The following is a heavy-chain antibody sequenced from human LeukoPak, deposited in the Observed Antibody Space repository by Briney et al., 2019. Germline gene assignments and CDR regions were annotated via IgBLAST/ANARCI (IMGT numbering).Heavy chain of an antibody. CDR1: GFTFSGSA. D-gene: IGHD5-24*01. CDR2: IRNKANSYAT. Sequence: PGGSLRLSCAASGFTFSGSAMHWVRQASGKGLEWVGRIRNKANSYATAYAASVKGRFTISRDDSKDTAYLQMNSLKTEDTAVYYCTSLVEMATIINYWGPGTLVTVSS. J-gene: IGHJ4*02. V-gene: IGHV3-73*01. CDR3: TSLVEMATIINY.